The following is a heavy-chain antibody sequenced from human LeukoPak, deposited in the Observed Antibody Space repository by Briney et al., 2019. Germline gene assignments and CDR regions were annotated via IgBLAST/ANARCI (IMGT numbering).Heavy chain of an antibody. CDR2: ISAYNGNT. CDR1: GGTFSSYA. CDR3: ARALYSSGWNWFDP. V-gene: IGHV1-18*01. J-gene: IGHJ5*02. D-gene: IGHD6-19*01. Sequence: RASVKVSCKASGGTFSSYAISWVRQAPGQGLEWMGWISAYNGNTNYAQKLQGRVTMTTDTSTGTAYMELRSLRSEDTAVYYCARALYSSGWNWFDPWGQGTLVTVSS.